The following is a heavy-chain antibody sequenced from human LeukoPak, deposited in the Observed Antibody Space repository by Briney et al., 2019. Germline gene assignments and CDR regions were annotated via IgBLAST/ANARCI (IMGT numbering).Heavy chain of an antibody. CDR3: ANGYTSTYYNALDI. J-gene: IGHJ3*02. V-gene: IGHV3-74*01. CDR2: INSDGSGT. CDR1: GFTFSNYG. D-gene: IGHD3-16*01. Sequence: GGSLRLSCAASGFTFSNYGMSWVRQAPGKGLVWVSRINSDGSGTTYADSVKSRFTISRDNAKNTLYLQMSSLRVEDTAVYYCANGYTSTYYNALDIRGQGTMVTVSS.